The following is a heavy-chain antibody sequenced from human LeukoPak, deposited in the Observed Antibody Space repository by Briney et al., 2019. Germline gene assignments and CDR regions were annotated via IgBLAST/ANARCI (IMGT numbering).Heavy chain of an antibody. Sequence: GGSLRLSCAASGFTFSDYYMSWVRQAPGKGLEWVSYISSSGSTIYYADSVKGRFTISRDNAKNSLYLQMNSLRAEDTAVYYCAREPTILRWLQQLDYWGQGTLVTVSS. V-gene: IGHV3-11*04. CDR1: GFTFSDYY. D-gene: IGHD5-24*01. J-gene: IGHJ4*02. CDR2: ISSSGSTI. CDR3: AREPTILRWLQQLDY.